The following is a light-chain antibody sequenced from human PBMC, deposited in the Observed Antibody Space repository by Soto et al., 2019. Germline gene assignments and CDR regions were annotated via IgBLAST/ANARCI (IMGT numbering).Light chain of an antibody. CDR2: EGS. V-gene: IGLV2-23*01. CDR1: SSDVGSYNL. Sequence: QSALTHPASVSGSPGQSITMSCTGTSSDVGSYNLVSWYQQHPGKAPKLMIYEGSKRPSGVSNRFSGSKSGNTASLTISGLQAEDEADYYCCSYAGSSTPFVFGTGTKVTVL. J-gene: IGLJ1*01. CDR3: CSYAGSSTPFV.